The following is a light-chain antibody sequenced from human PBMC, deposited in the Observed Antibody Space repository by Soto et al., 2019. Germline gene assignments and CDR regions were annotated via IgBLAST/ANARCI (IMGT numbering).Light chain of an antibody. CDR2: DAS. V-gene: IGKV1D-13*01. Sequence: AIQLTQSPSSLSASVGDRVTITCRASQGISSALAWYQQKPGKAPKLLIYDASSLESGVPSRISGSGTGTDFTLTISSLQPEDFAPYYCQQFNNYPWAFGQGTKVEIK. CDR3: QQFNNYPWA. CDR1: QGISSA. J-gene: IGKJ1*01.